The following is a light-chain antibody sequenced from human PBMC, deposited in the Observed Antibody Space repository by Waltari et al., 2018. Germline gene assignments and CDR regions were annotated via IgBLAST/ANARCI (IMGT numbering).Light chain of an antibody. CDR1: SADVGPYQS. J-gene: IGLJ2*01. V-gene: IGLV2-8*01. CDR3: TSYAGAHNLL. Sequence: SALTQPPSASGSPGQSVTISCAGTSADVGPYQSVSWYQQHPGRPPKLIIYEVTKRPSGVAARFSGSKSGNTASLTVSGLQAEDEADYYCTSYAGAHNLLFGGGTKLTVL. CDR2: EVT.